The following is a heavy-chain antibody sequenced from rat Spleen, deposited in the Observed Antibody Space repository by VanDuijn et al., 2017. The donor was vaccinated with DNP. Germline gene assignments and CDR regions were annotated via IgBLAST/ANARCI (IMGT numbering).Heavy chain of an antibody. CDR2: ITSSGGYT. V-gene: IGHV5-31*01. J-gene: IGHJ2*01. D-gene: IGHD1-11*01. CDR1: GFMFDTHW. Sequence: EVQLVESGGDLVQPGRSLKLSCVASGFMFDTHWMIWIRQIPGKGLEWVASITSSGGYTYYPDSVKGRFTISRDNAKNTLQLQMNNLRSEDTATYYCARDAGGPFDYWGQGVMVTVSS. CDR3: ARDAGGPFDY.